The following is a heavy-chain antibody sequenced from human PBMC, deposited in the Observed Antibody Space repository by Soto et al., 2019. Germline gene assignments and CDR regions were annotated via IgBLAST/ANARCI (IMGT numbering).Heavy chain of an antibody. D-gene: IGHD6-19*01. CDR2: ISWNSGSI. V-gene: IGHV3-9*01. Sequence: EVQLVESGGGLVQPGRSLRLSCAASGFTFDDYAMHWVRQAPGKGLEWVSGISWNSGSIGYADSVKGRITISRDNAKNSLYLQMNSLRAEDTALYYCATSAVADRFDYWGQGTLVTVSS. J-gene: IGHJ4*02. CDR3: ATSAVADRFDY. CDR1: GFTFDDYA.